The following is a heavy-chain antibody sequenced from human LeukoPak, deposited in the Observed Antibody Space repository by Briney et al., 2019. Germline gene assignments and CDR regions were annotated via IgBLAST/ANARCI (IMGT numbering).Heavy chain of an antibody. Sequence: PGGSLRLSCAASGFTFTSYSMSWVRQAPGKGLEWVSAIRGSGGSTYYADSVKGRFTISRDNSKNTLYLQMNSLRAEDTAVYYCAKSSTGPHYWYFDLWGRGTLVTVSS. J-gene: IGHJ2*01. D-gene: IGHD2-2*01. CDR1: GFTFTSYS. CDR2: IRGSGGST. V-gene: IGHV3-23*01. CDR3: AKSSTGPHYWYFDL.